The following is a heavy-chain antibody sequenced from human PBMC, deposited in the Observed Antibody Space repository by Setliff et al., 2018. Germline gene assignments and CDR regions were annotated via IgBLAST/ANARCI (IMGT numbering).Heavy chain of an antibody. CDR2: INTNTGNP. D-gene: IGHD1-1*01. Sequence: ASVKVSCKASGYSFSTYAMSWIRQAPGQGLEWMGWINTNTGNPSYAQGFTGRFVFSLDTSVSTAYLQISSLKAEDTALYYCARVGTGSLLDYWGQGTLVTVSS. V-gene: IGHV7-4-1*02. J-gene: IGHJ4*02. CDR1: GYSFSTYA. CDR3: ARVGTGSLLDY.